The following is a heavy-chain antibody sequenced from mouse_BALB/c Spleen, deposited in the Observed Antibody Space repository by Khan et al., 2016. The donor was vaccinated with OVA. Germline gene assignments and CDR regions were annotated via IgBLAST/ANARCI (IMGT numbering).Heavy chain of an antibody. CDR1: GSTFTNYG. J-gene: IGHJ1*01. CDR2: INTYTGEP. V-gene: IGHV9-3-1*01. D-gene: IGHD2-14*01. CDR3: ARKDYRYDRYFDV. Sequence: QIQLVQSGPELKKPGETVRISCKASGSTFTNYGMSWVKQAPGKGLKWMGWINTYTGEPTYADDFKGRFALSLETSASTAYLQINNLKNEDTATYFCARKDYRYDRYFDVGGAGTTVTVSS.